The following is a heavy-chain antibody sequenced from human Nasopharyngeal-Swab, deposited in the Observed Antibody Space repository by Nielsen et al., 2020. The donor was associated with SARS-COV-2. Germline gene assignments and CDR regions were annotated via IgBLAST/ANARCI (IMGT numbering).Heavy chain of an antibody. CDR2: INGYNADT. CDR3: ARDGPGGWFLDY. CDR1: GDAYG. D-gene: IGHD6-19*01. J-gene: IGHJ4*02. Sequence: ASVKVSCKGSGDAYGITWARQAPGQGLEWMGWINGYNADTKYATKFQGRVTMTSDTSTSTVYMYLSSLRSEDTAVYYCARDGPGGWFLDYWGQGTLVTVSS. V-gene: IGHV1-18*01.